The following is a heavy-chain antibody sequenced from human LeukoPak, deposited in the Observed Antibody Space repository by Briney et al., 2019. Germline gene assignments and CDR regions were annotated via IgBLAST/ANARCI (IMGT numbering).Heavy chain of an antibody. J-gene: IGHJ3*02. CDR2: ISGSGGST. CDR3: AKEGPYDSSGYYHEAFDI. V-gene: IGHV3-23*01. CDR1: GFTFSSYA. D-gene: IGHD3-22*01. Sequence: GGSLRLSCAASGFTFSSYAMSWVRQAPGKGLEWVSAISGSGGSTYYADSVKGRFTISRDNSKNTLYLQMNSLRAEDTAVYYCAKEGPYDSSGYYHEAFDIWGQGTMVTVSS.